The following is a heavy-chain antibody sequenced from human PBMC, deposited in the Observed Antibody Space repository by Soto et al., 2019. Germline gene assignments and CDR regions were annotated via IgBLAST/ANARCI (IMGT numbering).Heavy chain of an antibody. CDR1: GFTFSSYA. D-gene: IGHD2-21*01. Sequence: QVQLVESGGGVVQPVRSLRLSCAASGFTFSSYAMHWVRQAPGKGLEWVAVISYDGSNKYYADSVKGRFTISRDNSKNTLYLQMNSLRAEDTAVYYCARIAGYFDYWGQGTLVTVSS. J-gene: IGHJ4*02. CDR3: ARIAGYFDY. V-gene: IGHV3-30-3*01. CDR2: ISYDGSNK.